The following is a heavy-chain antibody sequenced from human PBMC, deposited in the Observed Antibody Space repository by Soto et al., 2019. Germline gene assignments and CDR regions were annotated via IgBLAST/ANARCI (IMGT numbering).Heavy chain of an antibody. CDR1: GYTFTGYY. Sequence: GASVKVSCKASGYTFTGYYMHWVRQAPGQGLEWMGWINPNSGGTNYAQKFQGRVTITRDMSTSTAYMELSSLRSEDTAVYYCAADTRSGGSRLLGYWGQGTLVTVSS. CDR3: AADTRSGGSRLLGY. V-gene: IGHV1-2*02. CDR2: INPNSGGT. J-gene: IGHJ4*02. D-gene: IGHD2-15*01.